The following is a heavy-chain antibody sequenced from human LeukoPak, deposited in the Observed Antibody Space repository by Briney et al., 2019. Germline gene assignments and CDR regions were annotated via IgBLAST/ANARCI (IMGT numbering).Heavy chain of an antibody. CDR2: ISGSGGST. CDR1: GFTFSSYA. Sequence: GGSLRLSCAASGFTFSSYAMSWDRQAPGKGLEWVSAISGSGGSTYYADSVKGRFTISRDNSKNTLYLQMNSLRAEDTAVYYCAKDKGSGSYYDFWSGYGVDPWGQGTLVIVSS. CDR3: AKDKGSGSYYDFWSGYGVDP. D-gene: IGHD3-3*01. V-gene: IGHV3-23*01. J-gene: IGHJ5*02.